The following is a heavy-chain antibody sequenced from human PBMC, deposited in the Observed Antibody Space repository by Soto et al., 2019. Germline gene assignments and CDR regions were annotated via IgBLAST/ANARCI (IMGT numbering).Heavy chain of an antibody. CDR2: ISYDGSNK. J-gene: IGHJ4*02. D-gene: IGHD3-10*01. CDR1: GFTFSSYG. V-gene: IGHV3-30*18. CDR3: AKVYGSGSYYYDY. Sequence: QVQLVESGGGVVQPGRSLRLSCAASGFTFSSYGMHWVRQAPGKGLEWVAVISYDGSNKYYADSVKGRFTISRDNSKNTLYLQMNSLRAEETAVYYRAKVYGSGSYYYDYWGQGTLVTVSS.